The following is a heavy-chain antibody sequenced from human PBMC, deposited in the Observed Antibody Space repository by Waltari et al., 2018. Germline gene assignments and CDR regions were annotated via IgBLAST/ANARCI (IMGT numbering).Heavy chain of an antibody. J-gene: IGHJ4*02. V-gene: IGHV1-69*01. Sequence: QVQLVQSGAEVKKPGSSVKVSCTASGGTFSSSAMTWGRQAPGQGLEWMGGIIPIFGAPNYAQKFQGRVTFTADASTSTVYMELSSLRSEDTAVYYCARQAGISTLTPEYYVDYWGQGTLVTVSS. CDR2: IIPIFGAP. D-gene: IGHD3-10*01. CDR3: ARQAGISTLTPEYYVDY. CDR1: GGTFSSSA.